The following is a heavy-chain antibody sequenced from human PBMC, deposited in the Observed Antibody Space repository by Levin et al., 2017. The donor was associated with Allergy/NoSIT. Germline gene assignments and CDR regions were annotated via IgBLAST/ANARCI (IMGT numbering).Heavy chain of an antibody. CDR1: GFTFSSYA. CDR2: ISGSGDGT. CDR3: ARQADYSSAWYEGY. J-gene: IGHJ4*02. V-gene: IGHV3-23*01. D-gene: IGHD6-19*01. Sequence: RSGGSLRLSCAASGFTFSSYAINWVRQAPGKGLEWVSVISGSGDGTYYADSVTGRFTISRDNSKNTVYLQMNSLRAEDTAIYYCARQADYSSAWYEGYWGQGTLVTVSS.